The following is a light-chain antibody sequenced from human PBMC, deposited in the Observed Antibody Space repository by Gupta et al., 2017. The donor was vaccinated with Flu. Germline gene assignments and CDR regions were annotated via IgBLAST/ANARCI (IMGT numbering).Light chain of an antibody. J-gene: IGLJ1*01. CDR2: DDS. V-gene: IGLV3-21*02. Sequence: SYVLTQSPSVSVAPGQTARITCGGNDIGSKKVHWYQQKPGQAPVVVVYDDSHRPSGIPERFSGSNSGNTATLTISRVEAGDEADYYCQVWDSISDHNYVFGTGTKVTVL. CDR3: QVWDSISDHNYV. CDR1: DIGSKK.